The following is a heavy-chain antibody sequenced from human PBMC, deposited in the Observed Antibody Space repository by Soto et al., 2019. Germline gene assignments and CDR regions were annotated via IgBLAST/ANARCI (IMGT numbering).Heavy chain of an antibody. V-gene: IGHV3-33*01. J-gene: IGHJ3*02. CDR2: IWYDGSNK. CDR3: AGDMTFGGVIVPSAFDI. Sequence: PGGSLRLSCAASGFTFSSYGMHWVLQAPGKGLEWVAVIWYDGSNKYYADSVKGRFTISRDNSKNTLYLQMNSLRAEDTAVYYCAGDMTFGGVIVPSAFDIWGQGTMVTVSS. CDR1: GFTFSSYG. D-gene: IGHD3-16*02.